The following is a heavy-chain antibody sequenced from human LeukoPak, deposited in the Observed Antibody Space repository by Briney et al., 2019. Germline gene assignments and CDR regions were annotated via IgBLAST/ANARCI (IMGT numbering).Heavy chain of an antibody. CDR1: SGSISSGSYY. Sequence: PSETLSLTCTVSSGSISSGSYYWSWIRQPAGKGLEWIRRIYTSGSTNYNPSLKSRVTISVDTSKNQFSLKLSSVTAADTAVYYCARSPRGGSCDYWGQGTLVTVSS. CDR3: ARSPRGGSCDY. CDR2: IYTSGST. J-gene: IGHJ4*02. V-gene: IGHV4-61*02. D-gene: IGHD2-15*01.